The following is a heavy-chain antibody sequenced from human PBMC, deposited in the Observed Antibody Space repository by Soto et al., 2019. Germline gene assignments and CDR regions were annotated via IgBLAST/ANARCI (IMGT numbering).Heavy chain of an antibody. CDR2: ISYDGSNK. CDR3: AREQTRGTRFLEWLLPDY. V-gene: IGHV3-30-3*01. J-gene: IGHJ4*02. CDR1: GFTFSSYA. Sequence: VQLVESGGGVVQPGRSLRLSCAASGFTFSSYAMHWVRQAPGKGLEWVAVISYDGSNKYYADSVTGRFTISRDNSKNTLYLQMNGMRAEDTAVYYCAREQTRGTRFLEWLLPDYWGQGTLVTVS. D-gene: IGHD3-3*01.